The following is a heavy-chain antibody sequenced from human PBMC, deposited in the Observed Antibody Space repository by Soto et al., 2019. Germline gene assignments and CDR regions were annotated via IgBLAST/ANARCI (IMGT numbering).Heavy chain of an antibody. Sequence: QITLKESGPTLVKPTQTLTLTCTFSGFSLSTSGVGVGWIRQPPGNALEWLALIYWDDDKRYSPTLKSRLTITKDTSKNQVVLTMTNMDPVDTATYYCAHRIEYSSSSGNYYYYGMDVWGEGTTVTVSS. D-gene: IGHD6-6*01. V-gene: IGHV2-5*02. CDR1: GFSLSTSGVG. J-gene: IGHJ6*04. CDR3: AHRIEYSSSSGNYYYYGMDV. CDR2: IYWDDDK.